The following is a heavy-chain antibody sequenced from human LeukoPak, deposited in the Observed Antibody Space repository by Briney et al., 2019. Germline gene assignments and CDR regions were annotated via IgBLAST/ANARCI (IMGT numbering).Heavy chain of an antibody. Sequence: TSQTLSLTCTVSGGSFSSGGYYWSWIRQHPGKGLEWIGYISYSGSTYYNPSLKSRVTISVDTSKNQFSLKLSSVTAADTAVYYCARDGDSSGYSQPFDIWGQGTLVTVSS. D-gene: IGHD3-22*01. V-gene: IGHV4-31*03. CDR1: GGSFSSGGYY. CDR3: ARDGDSSGYSQPFDI. J-gene: IGHJ3*02. CDR2: ISYSGST.